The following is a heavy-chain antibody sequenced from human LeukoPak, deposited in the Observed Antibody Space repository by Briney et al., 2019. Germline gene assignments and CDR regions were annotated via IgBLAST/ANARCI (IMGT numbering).Heavy chain of an antibody. Sequence: PGGSLRLSCAASGFTFSGYAMSWVRQAPGKGLEWVSAISGSGGSTYYADSVKGRFTISRVNPKNTLYLQMNNLRAEDTAVYYCAKASVGATGGFFDYWGQGTLVTVSS. V-gene: IGHV3-23*01. CDR2: ISGSGGST. D-gene: IGHD1-26*01. CDR1: GFTFSGYA. J-gene: IGHJ4*02. CDR3: AKASVGATGGFFDY.